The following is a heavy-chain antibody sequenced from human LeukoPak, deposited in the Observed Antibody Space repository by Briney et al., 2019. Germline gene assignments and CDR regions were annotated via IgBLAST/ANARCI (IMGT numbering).Heavy chain of an antibody. CDR1: GFTFNSYE. CDR3: TRDGIAAAGTEGYYFDS. J-gene: IGHJ4*02. CDR2: ISSSGGTI. V-gene: IGHV3-48*03. Sequence: GGSLRLSCAASGFTFNSYEMNWVRQAPGKGLEWVSYISSSGGTISYADSVKGRFTISRDNAKKSLYLQMNSLRAEDTAVYYCTRDGIAAAGTEGYYFDSWGQGTLVTVSS. D-gene: IGHD6-13*01.